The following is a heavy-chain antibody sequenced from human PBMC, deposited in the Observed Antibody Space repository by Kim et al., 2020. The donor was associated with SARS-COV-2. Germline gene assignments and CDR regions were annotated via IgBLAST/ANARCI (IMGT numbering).Heavy chain of an antibody. V-gene: IGHV3-11*01. CDR1: GFTFSDYY. Sequence: GGSLRLSCAASGFTFSDYYMSWIRQAPGKGLEWVSYISSSGSTIYYADSVKGRLTISRDNAKNSLYLQMNSLRAEATAVYYCARGREELFLWFRELLSPPLDYWGQGTLVTVSS. J-gene: IGHJ4*02. CDR3: ARGREELFLWFRELLSPPLDY. CDR2: ISSSGSTI. D-gene: IGHD3-10*01.